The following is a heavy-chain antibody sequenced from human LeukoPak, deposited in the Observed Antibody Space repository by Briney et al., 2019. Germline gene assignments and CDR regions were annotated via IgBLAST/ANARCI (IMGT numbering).Heavy chain of an antibody. V-gene: IGHV3-23*01. CDR3: AKENLLGEQCYYYYGMDV. D-gene: IGHD3-16*01. J-gene: IGHJ6*02. CDR1: GFTFSSYA. CDR2: INGGGGST. Sequence: GGSLRLSCAATGFTFSSYAVSWVRQAPGKGLEWVSSINGGGGSTYYADSVKGRFTISRDNSKNTLYLQMHSLRAEDTAVYYCAKENLLGEQCYYYYGMDVWGQGTPVTVSS.